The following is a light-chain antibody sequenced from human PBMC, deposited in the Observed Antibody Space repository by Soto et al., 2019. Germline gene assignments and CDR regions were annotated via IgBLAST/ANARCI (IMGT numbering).Light chain of an antibody. J-gene: IGLJ2*01. CDR1: SSNIGAGYD. V-gene: IGLV1-40*01. CDR3: QSFDSRLKVV. Sequence: QSVLTQPPSLSGAPGQRLTFSFAGTSSNIGAGYDVHWYQHVAGAAPKLLIYGNTNRPSGVPDRFSASKSGTSASLTIAGLQAEDEADYYCQSFDSRLKVVLGGGTKVTVL. CDR2: GNT.